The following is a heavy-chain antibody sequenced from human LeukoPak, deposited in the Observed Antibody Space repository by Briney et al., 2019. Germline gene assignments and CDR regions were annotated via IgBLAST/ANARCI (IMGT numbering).Heavy chain of an antibody. Sequence: GASVKVSCKASGYMFTNYGLSWVRQAPGQGLERMGGIIPIFGTANYAQKFQGRVTITTDESTSTAYMELSSLRSEDTAVYYCARDGVAVAGKPYYYYMDVWGKGTTVTVSS. D-gene: IGHD6-19*01. CDR2: IIPIFGTA. V-gene: IGHV1-69*05. CDR1: GYMFTNYG. CDR3: ARDGVAVAGKPYYYYMDV. J-gene: IGHJ6*03.